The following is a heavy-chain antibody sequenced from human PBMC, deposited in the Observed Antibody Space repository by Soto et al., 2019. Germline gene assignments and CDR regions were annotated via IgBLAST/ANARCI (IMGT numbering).Heavy chain of an antibody. CDR2: LSNNGSNK. CDR3: AKDGAYTGTYHSDY. D-gene: IGHD1-26*01. V-gene: IGHV3-30*18. Sequence: QVQLVESGGGVVQPGMSLSLSCAASGFTFSNYGMHWVRQAPGKGLEWVTHLSNNGSNKFYADSVKGRFIISRGNSKNTLYLQMTSLIPEDTAVYYCAKDGAYTGTYHSDYWGQGTLVTVSS. J-gene: IGHJ4*02. CDR1: GFTFSNYG.